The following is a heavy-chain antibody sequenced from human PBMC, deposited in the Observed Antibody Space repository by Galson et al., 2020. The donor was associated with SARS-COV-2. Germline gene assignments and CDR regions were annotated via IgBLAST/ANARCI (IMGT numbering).Heavy chain of an antibody. CDR3: ATQPYDSRGY. D-gene: IGHD3-22*01. Sequence: SLKISCAASGFTFDDYAMHWVRQAPGKGLEWVSGISWNSGSIGYADSVKGRFTISRDNAKNSLYLQMNSLRAEDTALYYCATQPYDSRGYWGQGTLVTVSS. CDR1: GFTFDDYA. CDR2: ISWNSGSI. J-gene: IGHJ4*02. V-gene: IGHV3-9*01.